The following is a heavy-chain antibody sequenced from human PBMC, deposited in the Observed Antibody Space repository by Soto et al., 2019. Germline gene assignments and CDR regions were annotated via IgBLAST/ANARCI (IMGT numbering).Heavy chain of an antibody. CDR3: ARDSGYSSSWYSEYFQH. Sequence: QVQLVESGGGVVQPGRSLRLSCAASGFTFSSYGMHWVRQAPGKGLEWVAVIWYDGSNKYYADSVKGRFTISRDNSKNTLYLQMNSLRAEDTAVYYCARDSGYSSSWYSEYFQHWGQGTLVTVSS. CDR1: GFTFSSYG. D-gene: IGHD6-13*01. CDR2: IWYDGSNK. J-gene: IGHJ1*01. V-gene: IGHV3-33*01.